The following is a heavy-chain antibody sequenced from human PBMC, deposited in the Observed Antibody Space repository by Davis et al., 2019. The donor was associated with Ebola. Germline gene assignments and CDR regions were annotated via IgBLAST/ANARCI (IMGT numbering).Heavy chain of an antibody. V-gene: IGHV3-23*01. J-gene: IGHJ4*02. D-gene: IGHD6-19*01. CDR3: ARDIYSGWFDY. Sequence: GESLKISCAASGFTFSSYAMSWVRQAPGKGLEWVSAISGSGGSTYYADSVKGRFTISRDNSKNTLYLQMNSLRDEDTAVYYCARDIYSGWFDYWGQGTLDTVSS. CDR1: GFTFSSYA. CDR2: ISGSGGST.